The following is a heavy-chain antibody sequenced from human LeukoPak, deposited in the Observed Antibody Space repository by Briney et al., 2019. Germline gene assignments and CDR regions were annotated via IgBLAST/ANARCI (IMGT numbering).Heavy chain of an antibody. J-gene: IGHJ3*02. D-gene: IGHD3-22*01. CDR3: AKDPTMIVVVTKDDAFDI. Sequence: GGSLRLSCAASGFTFSSYAMSWVRQAPGKGLEWVSAISGSGGSTYYADSVKGRFTISRDNSKNTLYLQMNSLRAEDTAVYYCAKDPTMIVVVTKDDAFDIWGQGTMVTVSS. CDR1: GFTFSSYA. V-gene: IGHV3-23*01. CDR2: ISGSGGST.